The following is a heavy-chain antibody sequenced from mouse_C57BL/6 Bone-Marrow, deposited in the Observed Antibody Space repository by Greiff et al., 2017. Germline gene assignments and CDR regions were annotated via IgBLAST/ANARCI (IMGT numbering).Heavy chain of an antibody. CDR1: GYTFTSYW. J-gene: IGHJ3*01. CDR3: ARDDDYAWFAY. Sequence: QVQLQQPGAELVMPGASVKLSCKASGYTFTSYWMHWVKQWPGQGLEWIGEIDPSDSYTNYNQKFKGKSTLTVDKSSSTAYMQLSSLTSEDSAVYYCARDDDYAWFAYWGQGTLVTVSA. V-gene: IGHV1-69*01. CDR2: IDPSDSYT. D-gene: IGHD2-4*01.